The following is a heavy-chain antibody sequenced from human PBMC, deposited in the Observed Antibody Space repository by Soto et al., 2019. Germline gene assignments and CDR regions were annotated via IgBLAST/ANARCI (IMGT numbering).Heavy chain of an antibody. V-gene: IGHV4-59*08. D-gene: IGHD6-13*01. CDR2: IYYSGST. J-gene: IGHJ4*02. CDR1: GGSISSYY. CDR3: ARLSSRRAGIDY. Sequence: PSETLSLACTVSGGSISSYYWSWIRQPPGKGLEWIGYIYYSGSTNYNPSLKSRVTISVDTSKNQFSLKLSSVTAADTAVYYCARLSSRRAGIDYWGQGTLVTVSS.